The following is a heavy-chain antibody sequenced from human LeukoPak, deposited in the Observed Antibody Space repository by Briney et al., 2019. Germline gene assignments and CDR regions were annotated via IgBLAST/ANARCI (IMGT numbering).Heavy chain of an antibody. CDR2: IPSSGPIT. Sequence: GGSLRLSCAASGFTFSSYAMSWVRQAPGKGLEWVSGIPSSGPITYYADSVKGRFTISRDNSKKTLSLQMTTLRPDDTAVYYCVRDSTVGAAYFDLWGQGALVAVSS. V-gene: IGHV3-23*01. CDR1: GFTFSSYA. J-gene: IGHJ4*02. CDR3: VRDSTVGAAYFDL. D-gene: IGHD6-13*01.